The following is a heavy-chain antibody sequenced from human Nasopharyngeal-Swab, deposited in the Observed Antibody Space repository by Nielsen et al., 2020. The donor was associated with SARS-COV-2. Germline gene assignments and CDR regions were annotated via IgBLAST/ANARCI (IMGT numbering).Heavy chain of an antibody. CDR2: IFYSGNT. Sequence: WIRQPPGKGLEWIGYIFYSGNTNYNPSLKSRVTISVDTSKNQFSPKLSSVTAADTAVYYCARDSRWLRDVFDIWGQGTMVTVSS. V-gene: IGHV4-59*01. J-gene: IGHJ3*02. D-gene: IGHD6-19*01. CDR3: ARDSRWLRDVFDI.